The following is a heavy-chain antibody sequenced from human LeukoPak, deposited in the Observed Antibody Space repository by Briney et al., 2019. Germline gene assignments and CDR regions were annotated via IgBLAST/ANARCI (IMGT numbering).Heavy chain of an antibody. Sequence: PSETLSLTCAVSGYSISSTNWWGWIRQPPGKGLEWIGYIYYSGTTHYNPSLKSRVTMSVDASKNQFSLKLSSVTAADTAVYYCARDRQWNWFDPWGQGTLVTVSS. J-gene: IGHJ5*02. D-gene: IGHD6-19*01. CDR2: IYYSGTT. CDR1: GYSISSTNW. CDR3: ARDRQWNWFDP. V-gene: IGHV4-28*03.